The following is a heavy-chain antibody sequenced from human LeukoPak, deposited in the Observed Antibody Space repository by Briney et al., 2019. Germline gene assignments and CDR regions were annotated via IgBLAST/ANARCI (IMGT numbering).Heavy chain of an antibody. CDR3: ARSDPQWYSSGWYVDY. J-gene: IGHJ4*02. CDR2: IYYSGST. V-gene: IGHV4-39*07. CDR1: GGSISSSSYY. D-gene: IGHD6-19*01. Sequence: SETLSLTCTVSGGSISSSSYYWGWIRQPPGKGLEWIGSIYYSGSTYYNPSLKSRVTISVGTSKNQFSLKLSSVTAADTAVYYCARSDPQWYSSGWYVDYWGQGTLVTVSS.